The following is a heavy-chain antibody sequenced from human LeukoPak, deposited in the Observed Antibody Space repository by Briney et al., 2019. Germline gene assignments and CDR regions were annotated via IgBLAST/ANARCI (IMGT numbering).Heavy chain of an antibody. D-gene: IGHD6-19*01. Sequence: GGSLRLSCAASGFTFSSYLMHWVRQAPGKGLVWVSRINSDGSSTSYADSVKGRFTISRDNAKNTLYLQMNSLRAEDTAVYYCASGIAVAGGFDYWGQGTLVTVSS. CDR2: INSDGSST. J-gene: IGHJ4*02. CDR3: ASGIAVAGGFDY. V-gene: IGHV3-74*01. CDR1: GFTFSSYL.